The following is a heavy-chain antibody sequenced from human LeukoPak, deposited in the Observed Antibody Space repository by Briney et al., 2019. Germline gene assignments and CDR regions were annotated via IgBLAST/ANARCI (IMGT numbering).Heavy chain of an antibody. CDR3: ARAPGATHAFDI. D-gene: IGHD1-26*01. J-gene: IGHJ3*02. Sequence: TSETLSLTCTVSGGSISSSSYYWGWIRQPPGKGLEWIGSIYYSGSTYYNPSLKSRVTISVDTSKNQFSLKLSSVTAADTAVYYCARAPGATHAFDIWGQGTMVTVSS. V-gene: IGHV4-39*07. CDR2: IYYSGST. CDR1: GGSISSSSYY.